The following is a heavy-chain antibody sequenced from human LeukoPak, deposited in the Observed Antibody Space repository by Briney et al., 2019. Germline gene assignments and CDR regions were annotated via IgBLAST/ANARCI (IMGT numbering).Heavy chain of an antibody. J-gene: IGHJ4*02. CDR2: IIPIFGTA. Sequence: ASVKVSCKASGGTFSSYAISWVRQAPGQGLEWMGGIIPIFGTANYAQKFHGRVTITTDESTSTAYMELSSLRSEDTAVYYCATVVTRTNYFDYWGQGTLVTVSS. CDR3: ATVVTRTNYFDY. V-gene: IGHV1-69*05. D-gene: IGHD4-23*01. CDR1: GGTFSSYA.